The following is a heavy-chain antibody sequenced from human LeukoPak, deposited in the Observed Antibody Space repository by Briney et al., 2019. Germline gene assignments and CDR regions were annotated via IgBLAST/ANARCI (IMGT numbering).Heavy chain of an antibody. V-gene: IGHV4-39*07. CDR1: GGSISSGDYY. Sequence: PSETLSLTCTASGGSISSGDYYWSWIRQPPGKGLEWIGEINHSGSTNYNPSLKSRVTISVDTSKNQFSLKLSSVTAADTAVYYCARAFMIVVRRIDAFDIWGQGTMVTVSS. CDR3: ARAFMIVVRRIDAFDI. J-gene: IGHJ3*02. D-gene: IGHD3-22*01. CDR2: INHSGST.